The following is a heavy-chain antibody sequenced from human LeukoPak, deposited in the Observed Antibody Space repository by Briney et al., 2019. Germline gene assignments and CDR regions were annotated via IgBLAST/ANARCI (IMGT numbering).Heavy chain of an antibody. CDR2: IYSGGST. D-gene: IGHD5-24*01. CDR1: GFTFSSYA. J-gene: IGHJ3*02. CDR3: ASRIEVATINVAFDI. V-gene: IGHV3-53*01. Sequence: HPGGSLRLSCAASGFTFSSYAMTWVRQAPGKGLEWVSVIYSGGSTYYADSVKGRFTISRDNSKNTLYLQMNSLRAEDTAVYYCASRIEVATINVAFDIWGQGTMVTVSS.